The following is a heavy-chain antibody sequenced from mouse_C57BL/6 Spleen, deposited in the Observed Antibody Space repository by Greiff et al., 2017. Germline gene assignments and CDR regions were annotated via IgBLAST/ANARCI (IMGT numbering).Heavy chain of an antibody. CDR1: GFTFSDYG. D-gene: IGHD3-3*01. CDR3: ARGRAFFDY. CDR2: ISSGSSTI. Sequence: EVKLVESGGGLVKPGGSLKLSCAASGFTFSDYGMHWVRQAPEKGLEWVAYISSGSSTIYYAYTVKGRFTISRDNAKNTLFLQRTSLRSEDTAMYYCARGRAFFDYWGQGTTLTVSA. J-gene: IGHJ2*01. V-gene: IGHV5-17*01.